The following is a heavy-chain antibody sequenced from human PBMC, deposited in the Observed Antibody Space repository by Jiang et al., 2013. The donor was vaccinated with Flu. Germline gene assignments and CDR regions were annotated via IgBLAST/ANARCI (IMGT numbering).Heavy chain of an antibody. Sequence: PGLVKPSETLSLTCTVSGGSISSYYWSWIRQPPGKGLEWIGYIYYSGSTNYNPSLKSRVTISVDTSKNQFSLKLSPVTAADTAVYYCARDRGVGGSSWYDWFDPWGQGTLVTVSS. V-gene: IGHV4-59*01. CDR2: IYYSGST. J-gene: IGHJ5*02. CDR1: GGSISSYY. CDR3: ARDRGVGGSSWYDWFDP. D-gene: IGHD6-13*01.